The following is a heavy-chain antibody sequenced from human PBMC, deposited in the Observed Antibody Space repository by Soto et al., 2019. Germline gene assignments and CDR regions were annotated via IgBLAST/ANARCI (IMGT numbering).Heavy chain of an antibody. CDR3: ARGWGYDSSDYYYAY. CDR2: IIPMFGTA. D-gene: IGHD3-22*01. Sequence: QVQLVQSGAEVRQPGSSVKVSCKASGGTFSRHAISWVRQAPGQGLEWMGGIIPMFGTANHAQKFQGRVTIIADESTSTAYRELSSLRSEDTAIYYCARGWGYDSSDYYYAYWGQGTVVIVSS. CDR1: GGTFSRHA. J-gene: IGHJ4*02. V-gene: IGHV1-69*01.